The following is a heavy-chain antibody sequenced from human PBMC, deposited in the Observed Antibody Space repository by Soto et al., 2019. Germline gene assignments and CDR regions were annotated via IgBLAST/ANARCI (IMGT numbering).Heavy chain of an antibody. Sequence: ASVKVSCKASGYSLRGNYIHWVRQTPGQGPEWMGWINPNSSGTVYAQKFQGRVTMTRDTSLTTVYMQLNRLTSDDSAVYYCARDLIVDGPDNYAMDVWGQGTRVTLSS. J-gene: IGHJ6*02. D-gene: IGHD3-22*01. CDR2: INPNSSGT. CDR3: ARDLIVDGPDNYAMDV. V-gene: IGHV1-2*02. CDR1: GYSLRGNY.